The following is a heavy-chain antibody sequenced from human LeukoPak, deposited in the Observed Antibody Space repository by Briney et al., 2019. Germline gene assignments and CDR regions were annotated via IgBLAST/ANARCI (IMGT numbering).Heavy chain of an antibody. CDR2: INPNSGGT. V-gene: IGHV1-2*02. D-gene: IGHD4-11*01. J-gene: IGHJ6*03. CDR1: GYTFTGCY. CDR3: ARGNDYPGWRVSPNYYMDV. Sequence: ASVKVSCKASGYTFTGCYMHWVRQAPGQGLEWMGWINPNSGGTNYAQKFQGRVTMTRDTSISTAYMELSRLRSDDTAVHYCARGNDYPGWRVSPNYYMDVWGKGTTVTVSS.